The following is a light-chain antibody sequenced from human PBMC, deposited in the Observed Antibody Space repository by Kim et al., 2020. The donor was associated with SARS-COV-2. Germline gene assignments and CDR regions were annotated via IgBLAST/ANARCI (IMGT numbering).Light chain of an antibody. V-gene: IGKV3-15*01. CDR1: QSVSNN. CDR3: QQYSTMWT. Sequence: VSPGERATLFCRASQSVSNNLAWYQQKPGQAPRLLVYDASTGAIGIPARFSGSGSGTEFTLTISSLQSEDFAVYYCQQYSTMWTFGQGTKVDIK. J-gene: IGKJ1*01. CDR2: DAS.